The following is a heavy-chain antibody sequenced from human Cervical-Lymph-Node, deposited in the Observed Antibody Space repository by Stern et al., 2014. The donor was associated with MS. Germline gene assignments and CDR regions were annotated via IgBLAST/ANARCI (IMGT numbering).Heavy chain of an antibody. CDR2: ISYSGST. D-gene: IGHD2-21*02. CDR3: ARVAYCGGDCSAFDS. V-gene: IGHV4-31*11. J-gene: IGHJ4*02. Sequence: VQLVESGPGLVKPSQTLSLICAVSGGSMASSTGGYFLSWIRQPPGKGLEWLGFISYSGSTYYNPSLKRRTPISVDTSKNQVSLRLTSMTAADTAVYYCARVAYCGGDCSAFDSWGQGTLVTVSS. CDR1: GGSMASSTGGYF.